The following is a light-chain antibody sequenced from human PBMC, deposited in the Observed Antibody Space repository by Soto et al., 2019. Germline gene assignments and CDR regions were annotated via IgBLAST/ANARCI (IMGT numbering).Light chain of an antibody. J-gene: IGKJ1*01. CDR2: GAS. CDR1: QGISSY. V-gene: IGKV1-5*01. Sequence: DIQMTQSPSTLSASVGDRVTITCRASQGISSYLAWYQQKPGKAPKLLIYGASTLERGVPSRFSGRGSGTEFILAISSLQPDDSATYYCQQYTTYPWTFGQGTKVDIK. CDR3: QQYTTYPWT.